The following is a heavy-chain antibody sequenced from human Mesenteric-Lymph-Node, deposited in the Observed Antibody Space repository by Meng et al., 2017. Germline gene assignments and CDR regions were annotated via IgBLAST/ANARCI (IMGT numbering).Heavy chain of an antibody. CDR3: VRERPRANVDASMDLIDY. V-gene: IGHV4-4*02. Sequence: ESGPGLVKASGTLSLPCAVSGVSISSRDWWGWVRQTPGKGLEWIGEIFHTGNANYNPSLKSRVSMSVDNSKNQFSLNLISVTAADTAVYYCVRERPRANVDASMDLIDYWGQGTLVTVSS. D-gene: IGHD4/OR15-4a*01. CDR2: IFHTGNA. J-gene: IGHJ4*02. CDR1: GVSISSRDW.